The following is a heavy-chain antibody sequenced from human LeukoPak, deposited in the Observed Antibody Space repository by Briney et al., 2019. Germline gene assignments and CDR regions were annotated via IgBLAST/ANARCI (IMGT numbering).Heavy chain of an antibody. V-gene: IGHV3-23*01. CDR2: ISGSGGST. Sequence: GGSLRLSCAASGFTFSSYAMSWVRQAPGKGLEWVSVISGSGGSTSYADSVKGRFTISRDNSKNTLYLQMNSLRAEDTALYYCARGMGDILTGYPYWGQGTLVTVSS. CDR3: ARGMGDILTGYPY. J-gene: IGHJ4*02. D-gene: IGHD3-9*01. CDR1: GFTFSSYA.